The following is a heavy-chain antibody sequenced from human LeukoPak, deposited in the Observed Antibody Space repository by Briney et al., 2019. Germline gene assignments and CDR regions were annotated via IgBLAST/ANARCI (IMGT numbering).Heavy chain of an antibody. CDR2: ISWSSGSK. J-gene: IGHJ5*02. CDR3: AKGFYDSGP. D-gene: IGHD3-22*01. V-gene: IGHV3-9*01. CDR1: GFTFEDYA. Sequence: PGGSLRLSCAASGFTFEDYAMHWVRHAPGKGLEWVSGISWSSGSKGYGDSVEGRFTISRDNSKNTVYLQMNSLRVEDTAVYYCAKGFYDSGPWGQGTLVAVSS.